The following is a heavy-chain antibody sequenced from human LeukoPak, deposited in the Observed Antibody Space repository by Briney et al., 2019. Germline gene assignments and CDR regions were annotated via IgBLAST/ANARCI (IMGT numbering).Heavy chain of an antibody. CDR3: ARDLSPITMIVDAFDI. D-gene: IGHD3-22*01. J-gene: IGHJ3*02. V-gene: IGHV1-2*02. Sequence: GASVKVSCKASGYTFTGYYMHWVRQAPGQRLEWMGWINPNSGGTNYAQKFQGRVTMTRDTSISTAYMELSRLRSDDTAVYYCARDLSPITMIVDAFDIWGQGTMVTVSS. CDR1: GYTFTGYY. CDR2: INPNSGGT.